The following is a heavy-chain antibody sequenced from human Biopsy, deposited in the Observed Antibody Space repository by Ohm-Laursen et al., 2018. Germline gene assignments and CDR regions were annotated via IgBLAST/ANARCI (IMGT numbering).Heavy chain of an antibody. CDR1: GVSISVDGYY. V-gene: IGHV4-31*03. J-gene: IGHJ4*02. CDR2: IYHSGTT. D-gene: IGHD1-26*01. CDR3: ATFRASWDTTQGGDY. Sequence: PSETLSLTCIVSGVSISVDGYYWAWIRQLPGKGLDWIGYIYHSGTTYYNPSLKSRLTMSVDTSKNEFSLRLRSVTAADTAVYFFATFRASWDTTQGGDYWGQGTLVTVSS.